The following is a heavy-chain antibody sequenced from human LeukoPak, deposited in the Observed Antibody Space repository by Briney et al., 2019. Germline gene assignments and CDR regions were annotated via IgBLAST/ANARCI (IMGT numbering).Heavy chain of an antibody. Sequence: PGGSLRLSCAASGFTFRSDWMSWVRQAPGKGLEWVGNMNHDGSVRQYLDSVKGRFTISRDNDKNSLYLQMNSLRAEDTAVYFCSSGPNFDYWGHGTLVTVSS. D-gene: IGHD3/OR15-3a*01. V-gene: IGHV3-7*05. CDR3: SSGPNFDY. CDR2: MNHDGSVR. CDR1: GFTFRSDW. J-gene: IGHJ4*01.